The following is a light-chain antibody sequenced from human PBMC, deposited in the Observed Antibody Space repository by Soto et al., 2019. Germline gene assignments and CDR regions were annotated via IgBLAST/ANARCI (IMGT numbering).Light chain of an antibody. CDR2: AAS. V-gene: IGKV1-39*01. Sequence: DIQMTQSPSSLSASVGDRVTITCRASQSISSYLNWYQQKPGKAPQLLIYAASSLQSGVPSRFSGSRSGTDFTLTISSLHPEDFATYYCHQSYSTSWTFGQGTKVEIK. CDR1: QSISSY. CDR3: HQSYSTSWT. J-gene: IGKJ1*01.